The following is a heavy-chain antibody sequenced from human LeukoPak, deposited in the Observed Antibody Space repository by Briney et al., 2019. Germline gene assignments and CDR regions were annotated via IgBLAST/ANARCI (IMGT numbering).Heavy chain of an antibody. Sequence: PLQTLSLTCTVSGGSTSSGSYYWSWIRHPAGKGLEWIGRIYTSGTTTYNPSLKSRVTISVDTSNNHFSLKLSSVTPADPAVYYCARGLDLDWGQGTLVTVSS. J-gene: IGHJ4*02. D-gene: IGHD3-9*01. CDR2: IYTSGTT. V-gene: IGHV4-61*02. CDR3: ARGLDLD. CDR1: GGSTSSGSYY.